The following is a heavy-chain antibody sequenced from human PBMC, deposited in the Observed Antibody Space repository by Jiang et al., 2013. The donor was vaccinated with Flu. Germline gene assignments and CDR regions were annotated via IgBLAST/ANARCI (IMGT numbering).Heavy chain of an antibody. CDR3: AAEYGSYAY. CDR1: EFTFTRSA. Sequence: GAEVKKPGTSVKVSCKASEFTFTRSAVQWVRQARGQRLEWIGWIVVGSGNTHYSQKFQERVTITGDMSTSTAYMELSSLRSEDTAVYYCAAEYGSYAYWGQGTLVTVSS. V-gene: IGHV1-58*01. CDR2: IVVGSGNT. D-gene: IGHD3-16*01. J-gene: IGHJ4*02.